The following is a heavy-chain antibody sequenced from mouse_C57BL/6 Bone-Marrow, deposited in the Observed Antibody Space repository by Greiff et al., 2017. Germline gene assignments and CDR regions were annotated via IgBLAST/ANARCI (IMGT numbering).Heavy chain of an antibody. Sequence: QVQLKQSGPELARPWASVKISCQAFYTFSRRVHFAIRDTNYWMQWVKQRPGQGLEWIGAIYPGNGDTSYNQKFKGKATLTAAKSSSTAYMQLSSLTSEDSAVYDCLYGYDRGYFDYWGQGTTLTVSP. CDR3: SEDSAVYDCLYGYDRGYFDY. J-gene: IGHJ2*01. V-gene: IGHV1-87*01. CDR2: GQGLEWIG. CDR1: YTFSRRVH. D-gene: IGHD2-2*01.